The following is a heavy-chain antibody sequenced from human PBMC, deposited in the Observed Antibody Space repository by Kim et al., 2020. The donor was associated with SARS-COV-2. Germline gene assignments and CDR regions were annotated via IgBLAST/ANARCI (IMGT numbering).Heavy chain of an antibody. CDR3: AKDFSTSGSYYKGGFDY. V-gene: IGHV3-23*03. Sequence: KGRFTITRDNSKNTLYLQMNSLSAEDTAVYYCAKDFSTSGSYYKGGFDYWGQGTLVTVSS. J-gene: IGHJ4*02. D-gene: IGHD1-26*01.